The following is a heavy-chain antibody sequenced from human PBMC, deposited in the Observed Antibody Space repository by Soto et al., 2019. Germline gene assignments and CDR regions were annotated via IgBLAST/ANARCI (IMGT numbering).Heavy chain of an antibody. CDR2: ISAYNGNT. D-gene: IGHD6-13*01. CDR3: ARDWAAAGPVDY. Sequence: QVQLVQSGAEVKKPGASVKVSCKASGYTFTSYGISWVRQAPGQGLEWMGWISAYNGNTNYAQKLQGRVTMTTDTNTSTAYMELRCLRYDDTAVYYCARDWAAAGPVDYWGQGALVTVSS. CDR1: GYTFTSYG. V-gene: IGHV1-18*01. J-gene: IGHJ4*02.